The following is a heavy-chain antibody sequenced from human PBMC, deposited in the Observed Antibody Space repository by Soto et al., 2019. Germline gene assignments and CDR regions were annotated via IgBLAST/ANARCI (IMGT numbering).Heavy chain of an antibody. CDR1: EYTFTGYY. CDR2: INPNSGGT. Sequence: GASVKVSCKASEYTFTGYYMHWVRQAPGQGLEWMGWINPNSGGTNYAQKFQGWVTMTRGTSISTAYMELSRLRSDDTAVYYCARSLTPPYYYGSGSPLFGYWGQGTLVTVSS. D-gene: IGHD3-10*01. CDR3: ARSLTPPYYYGSGSPLFGY. J-gene: IGHJ4*02. V-gene: IGHV1-2*04.